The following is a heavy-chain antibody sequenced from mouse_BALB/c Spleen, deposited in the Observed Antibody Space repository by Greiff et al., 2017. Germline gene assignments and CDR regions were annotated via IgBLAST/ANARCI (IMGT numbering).Heavy chain of an antibody. D-gene: IGHD2-14*01. CDR3: ARGDRYDGVYAMDY. CDR1: GFTFSDYY. V-gene: IGHV5-4*02. Sequence: EVQLVESGGGLVKPGGSLKLSCAASGFTFSDYYMYWVRQTPEKRLEWVATISDGGSYTYYPDSVKGRFTISRDNAKNNLYLQMSSLKSEDTAMYYCARGDRYDGVYAMDYWGQGTSVTVSS. CDR2: ISDGGSYT. J-gene: IGHJ4*01.